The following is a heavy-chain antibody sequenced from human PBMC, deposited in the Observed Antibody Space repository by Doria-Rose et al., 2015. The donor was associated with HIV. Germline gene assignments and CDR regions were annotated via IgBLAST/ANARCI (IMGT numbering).Heavy chain of an antibody. CDR2: ISFDGSHK. D-gene: IGHD6-13*01. J-gene: IGHJ4*02. CDR3: AKVGSKSFPYFDF. V-gene: IGHV3-30*18. Sequence: MHWVRQAPGKGLEWVAVISFDGSHKYYADSVRGRFTISRDNSKNTLFLHMNSLGAEDTSVYYCAKVGSKSFPYFDFWGRGTLVTVSS.